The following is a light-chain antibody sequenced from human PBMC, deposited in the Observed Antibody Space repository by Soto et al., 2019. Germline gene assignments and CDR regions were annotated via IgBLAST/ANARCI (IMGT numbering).Light chain of an antibody. J-gene: IGLJ1*01. CDR3: NSYTRFSTYV. CDR2: EVT. CDR1: SSDVGLYDF. V-gene: IGLV2-14*01. Sequence: QSVLTQPASVSGSPGQSITISSIGASSDVGLYDFVSWYQQHPGKAPKLLIYEVTYRPSGVSSRFSGSKYGNTASLTISGPQAEDEADYYCNSYTRFSTYVFGTGTKVTVL.